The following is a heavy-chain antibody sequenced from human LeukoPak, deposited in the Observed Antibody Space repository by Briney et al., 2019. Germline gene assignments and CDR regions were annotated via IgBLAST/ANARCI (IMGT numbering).Heavy chain of an antibody. J-gene: IGHJ4*02. CDR1: GFTFDDYG. CDR2: INWNGGST. D-gene: IGHD3-22*01. CDR3: AKDYSSSGYYYGYFDY. Sequence: GGSLRLSCAASGFTFDDYGMSWVRQAPGKGLEWVSGINWNGGSTGYADSVKGRFTISRDNAKNSLYLQMNSLRAEDMALYYCAKDYSSSGYYYGYFDYWGQGTLVTVSS. V-gene: IGHV3-20*04.